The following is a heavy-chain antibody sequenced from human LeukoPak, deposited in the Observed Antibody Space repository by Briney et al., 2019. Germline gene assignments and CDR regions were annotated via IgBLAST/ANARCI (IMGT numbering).Heavy chain of an antibody. D-gene: IGHD3-9*01. CDR2: INAYNSNT. J-gene: IGHJ4*02. CDR3: ARDRGFELPFDY. Sequence: ASVRVSCKASGYTFTSYGISWVRQAPGQGLEWMGWINAYNSNTNYAQKLQGRVTMTTDTSTSTAYMELRSLRSDDTAVYYCARDRGFELPFDYWGQGTLVTVSS. CDR1: GYTFTSYG. V-gene: IGHV1-18*01.